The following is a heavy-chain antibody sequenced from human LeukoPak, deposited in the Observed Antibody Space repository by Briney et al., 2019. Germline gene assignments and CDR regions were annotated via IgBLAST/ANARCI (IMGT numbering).Heavy chain of an antibody. CDR1: GFTFSSYA. CDR3: AKARGYSKDAFDI. J-gene: IGHJ3*02. D-gene: IGHD2-15*01. Sequence: GGSLRLSCAASGFTFSSYAMSWVRQAPGKGLEWVSAISGSGGSTYCADSVKGRFTVSRDNSKNTLYLQMNSLRAEDTAVYYCAKARGYSKDAFDIWGQGTMVTVSS. CDR2: ISGSGGST. V-gene: IGHV3-23*01.